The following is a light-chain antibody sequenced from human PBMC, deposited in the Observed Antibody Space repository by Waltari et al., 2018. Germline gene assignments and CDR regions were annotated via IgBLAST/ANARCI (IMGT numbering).Light chain of an antibody. CDR1: TGAVTSGYY. CDR3: LLYYGGTWV. J-gene: IGLJ3*02. V-gene: IGLV7-43*01. Sequence: QTVVTQEPSLTVSPGGTVTLTCASSTGAVTSGYYPNWFQQKPGQAPRALIYNTYNNHSWTPARFSGSLLGGKAALTLSGVQPEDEAEYYCLLYYGGTWVFGGGTKLTVL. CDR2: NTY.